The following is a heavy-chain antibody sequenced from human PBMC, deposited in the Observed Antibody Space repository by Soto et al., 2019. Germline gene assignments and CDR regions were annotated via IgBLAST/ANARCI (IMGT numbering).Heavy chain of an antibody. V-gene: IGHV1-18*01. CDR2: ISIEKGDT. CDR1: GYSFDTFG. CDR3: ARCYCSVGSCFTCWHFDL. J-gene: IGHJ2*01. D-gene: IGHD2-15*01. Sequence: QVQVMQSGAEVKKPGASVKVACKASGYSFDTFGMSWVRQAPGQGLEWMGWISIEKGDTNSAQKFQDRVTMTTDTSTSTAYMELRSLTSAVTAVYYCARCYCSVGSCFTCWHFDLWGRGTLVTVSS.